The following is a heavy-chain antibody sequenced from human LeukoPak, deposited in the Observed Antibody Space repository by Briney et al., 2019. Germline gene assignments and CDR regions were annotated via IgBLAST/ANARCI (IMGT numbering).Heavy chain of an antibody. CDR3: ARDRRYCSGGSCYSVSVYYYYYGMDV. CDR1: GYTFTSYY. CDR2: INPSGGST. V-gene: IGHV1-46*01. D-gene: IGHD2-15*01. Sequence: GASVKVSCKASGYTFTSYYMHWVRQAPGQGLEWMGIINPSGGSTSYAQKFQGRVTMTRDTSTSTVYMELSSLRSDDTAVYYCARDRRYCSGGSCYSVSVYYYYYGMDVWGQGTTVTVSS. J-gene: IGHJ6*02.